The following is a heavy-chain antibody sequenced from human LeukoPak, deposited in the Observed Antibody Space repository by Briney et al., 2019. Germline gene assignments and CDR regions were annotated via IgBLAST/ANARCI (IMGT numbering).Heavy chain of an antibody. CDR3: ARGLYSSSWYWFDP. CDR2: IYYSGST. Sequence: PSETLSLTCTVSGXSISSGGYYWSWIRQHPGKGLEWIGYIYYSGSTYYNPSLMSRVTISVDTSKTQFSLKLSSVTAADTAVYYCARGLYSSSWYWFDPWGQGILVTVSS. J-gene: IGHJ5*02. V-gene: IGHV4-31*03. CDR1: GXSISSGGYY. D-gene: IGHD6-13*01.